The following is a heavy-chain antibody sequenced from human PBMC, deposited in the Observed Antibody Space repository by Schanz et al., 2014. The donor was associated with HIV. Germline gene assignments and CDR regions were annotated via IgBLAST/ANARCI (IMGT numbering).Heavy chain of an antibody. Sequence: QVHLVESGGGLVKPGESLRLSCATSGFAFSDYYMSWIRQAPGKGLEWAAYISKSGNTIYYADSVKGRFTISRDNANNSLFLQMKSLTAEDTAVYYCARDIMTRDGMDVWGQGTTVTVSS. CDR3: ARDIMTRDGMDV. J-gene: IGHJ6*02. CDR1: GFAFSDYY. CDR2: ISKSGNTI. D-gene: IGHD1-20*01. V-gene: IGHV3-11*01.